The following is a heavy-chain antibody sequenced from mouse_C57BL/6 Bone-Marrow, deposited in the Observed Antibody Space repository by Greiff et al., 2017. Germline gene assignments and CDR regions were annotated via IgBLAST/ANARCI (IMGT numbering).Heavy chain of an antibody. CDR3: ARRSLTRYFDY. V-gene: IGHV1-81*01. CDR2: IYPRSGNT. D-gene: IGHD4-1*01. Sequence: VQLQQSGAELARPGASVKLSCRASGYTFTSYGISWVKQRTGQGLEWIGEIYPRSGNTYYNEKFKGKATLTADKSSSTAYMELRSLTSEDSAVYFCARRSLTRYFDYWGQGTTLTVSS. J-gene: IGHJ2*01. CDR1: GYTFTSYG.